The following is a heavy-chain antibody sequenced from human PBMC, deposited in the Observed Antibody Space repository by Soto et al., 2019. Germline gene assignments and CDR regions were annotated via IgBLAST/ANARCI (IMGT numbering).Heavy chain of an antibody. CDR1: GFTFSSYA. CDR3: ARARWGYSSGWYAPLDY. CDR2: ISGSGGST. D-gene: IGHD6-19*01. J-gene: IGHJ4*02. V-gene: IGHV3-23*01. Sequence: EVQLLESGGGLVQPGGSLRLSCAASGFTFSSYAMNWVRQAPGKGLEWVSAISGSGGSTYYADSVKGRFTISRDNSKNTLYLQMNSLRAEDTAVYYCARARWGYSSGWYAPLDYWGQGTLVTVSS.